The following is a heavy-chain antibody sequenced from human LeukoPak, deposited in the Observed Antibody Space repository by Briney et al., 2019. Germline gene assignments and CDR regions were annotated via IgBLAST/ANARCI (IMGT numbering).Heavy chain of an antibody. CDR2: IFYSGST. J-gene: IGHJ5*02. D-gene: IGHD3-22*01. CDR1: GDSISSRSYY. V-gene: IGHV4-39*01. Sequence: PSETLSLTCIVSGDSISSRSYYWGWIRQPPGKGLEWIGNIFYSGSTYYNPSLKSRVTISVDTSKNQFSLKLSSVTAADTAVYYCARSTYYYDSSGYYGCFDPWGQGTLVTVSS. CDR3: ARSTYYYDSSGYYGCFDP.